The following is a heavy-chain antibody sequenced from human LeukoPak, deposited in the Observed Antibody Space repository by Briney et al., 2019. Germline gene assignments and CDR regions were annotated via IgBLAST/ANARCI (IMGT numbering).Heavy chain of an antibody. CDR2: IIPIFGTA. Sequence: SVKVSCKAPGGTFSSYAISWVRQAPGQGLEWMGGIIPIFGTANYAQKFQGRVTITADESTSTAYMELSSLRSEDTAVYYCARTTVVTPSSHAFDIWGQGTMVTVSS. CDR1: GGTFSSYA. J-gene: IGHJ3*02. D-gene: IGHD4-23*01. V-gene: IGHV1-69*13. CDR3: ARTTVVTPSSHAFDI.